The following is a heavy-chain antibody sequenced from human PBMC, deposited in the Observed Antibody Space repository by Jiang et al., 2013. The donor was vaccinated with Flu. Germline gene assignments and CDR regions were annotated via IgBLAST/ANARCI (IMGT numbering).Heavy chain of an antibody. D-gene: IGHD2-15*01. J-gene: IGHJ4*02. V-gene: IGHV3-43*01. CDR1: GFTFDDYT. Sequence: QLVESGGVVVQPGGSLRLSCAASGFTFDDYTMHWVRQALGKGLEWVSLISWDGSSRYYADSVKGRFTVSRDNSKNSLYLQMNSLRSEDTALYYCGRGVSAYQDIGPDYWGQGTLVTVSS. CDR3: GRGVSAYQDIGPDY. CDR2: ISWDGSSR.